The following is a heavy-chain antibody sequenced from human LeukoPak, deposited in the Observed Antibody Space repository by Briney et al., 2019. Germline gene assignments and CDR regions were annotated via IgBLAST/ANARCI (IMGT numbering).Heavy chain of an antibody. Sequence: NPSETLSLTCAVSGGPISSYYWSWLRQPPGKGLEWVGYIYYSGSTNYNPSLKSRVTMSVDTSKNQFSLKLTSVTAAGTAVYYCARHGTSSYYYYAMDVWGQGTTVTVSS. V-gene: IGHV4-59*08. J-gene: IGHJ6*02. CDR1: GGPISSYY. CDR2: IYYSGST. D-gene: IGHD1-26*01. CDR3: ARHGTSSYYYYAMDV.